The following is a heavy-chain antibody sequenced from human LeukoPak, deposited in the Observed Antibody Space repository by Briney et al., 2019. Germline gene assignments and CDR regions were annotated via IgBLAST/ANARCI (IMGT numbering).Heavy chain of an antibody. Sequence: NPSETLSLTCSVYGASISSPSHYWGWVRQTPGKGLEWIGSINYSGSTYYSPSLKSRVTIAVDTTKNHFSLKQGSVSAADTAVYYCARLGSNSPYNCFDAWGHGTRVTVSS. CDR1: GASISSPSHY. D-gene: IGHD1-26*01. V-gene: IGHV4-39*02. CDR2: INYSGST. J-gene: IGHJ5*01. CDR3: ARLGSNSPYNCFDA.